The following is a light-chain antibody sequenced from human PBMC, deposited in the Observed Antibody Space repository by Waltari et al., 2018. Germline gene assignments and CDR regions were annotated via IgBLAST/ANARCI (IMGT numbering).Light chain of an antibody. J-gene: IGLJ1*01. CDR3: SSYAGNKNV. CDR1: SSDVGGSDY. Sequence: QSALTQPPSASGFPGQSVTISCTGTSSDVGGSDYVSWYQQYPGKAPKLVIYEVAKRPSGVPDRFSGSKSGNTASLTVSGLQGEDEADYYCSSYAGNKNVFGTGTKVTVL. V-gene: IGLV2-8*01. CDR2: EVA.